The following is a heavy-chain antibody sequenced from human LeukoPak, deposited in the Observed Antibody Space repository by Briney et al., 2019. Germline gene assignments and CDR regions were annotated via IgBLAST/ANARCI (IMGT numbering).Heavy chain of an antibody. CDR1: GFTFSSYG. J-gene: IGHJ4*02. D-gene: IGHD3/OR15-3a*01. CDR3: AKIGLVTENFDY. Sequence: GGSLRLSCAASGFTFSSYGMSWVRQAPGKGLEWVSAISGNGGNTFYAESVKGRFTISRDNSKNTLYLEMNSLRAEDTAVYYCAKIGLVTENFDYWGQGTLVTVSS. CDR2: ISGNGGNT. V-gene: IGHV3-23*01.